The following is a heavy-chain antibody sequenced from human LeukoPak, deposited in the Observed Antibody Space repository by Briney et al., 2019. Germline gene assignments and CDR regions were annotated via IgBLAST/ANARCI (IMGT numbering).Heavy chain of an antibody. J-gene: IGHJ5*02. D-gene: IGHD6-6*01. Sequence: ASVKVSCKTSGYTFTSYDINWVRQATGQGLEWMGGMNPNSGNTGYAQKFQGRVTMTRNTSISTAYMDLSSLTFEDTAMYYCAIGKLASRRGSWFDPWGQGTLVTVSS. CDR3: AIGKLASRRGSWFDP. CDR2: MNPNSGNT. V-gene: IGHV1-8*02. CDR1: GYTFTSYD.